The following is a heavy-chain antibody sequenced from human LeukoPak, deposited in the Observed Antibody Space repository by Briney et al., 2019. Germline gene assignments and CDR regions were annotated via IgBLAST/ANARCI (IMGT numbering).Heavy chain of an antibody. D-gene: IGHD5-24*01. CDR3: VRDGDDFHFDY. J-gene: IGHJ4*02. CDR1: GFTFSSHW. CDR2: VKGDGTFT. V-gene: IGHV3-74*01. Sequence: PGGSLRLSCAASGFTFSSHWMHWVRQAPGKGLVWVSRVKGDGTFTNYADSVYGRFTISRDNAKNTLYLHMHSLRAEDTAVYYCVRDGDDFHFDYWGQGNLVTVSS.